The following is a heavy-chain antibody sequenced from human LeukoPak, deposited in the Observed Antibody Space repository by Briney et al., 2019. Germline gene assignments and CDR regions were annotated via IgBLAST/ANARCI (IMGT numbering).Heavy chain of an antibody. Sequence: SGFXXXSYGLSWVRQAPGKGLEWVSVISARGETTYYTNSVKGRFTISRDNTKNTLYVQMHRLRDEDTAIYYCCLMNTFPLHRRATDYSGPGTLVTVSS. J-gene: IGHJ4*02. CDR2: ISARGETT. D-gene: IGHD3-16*01. CDR1: GFXXXSYG. V-gene: IGHV3-23*01. CDR3: CLMNTFPLHRRATDY.